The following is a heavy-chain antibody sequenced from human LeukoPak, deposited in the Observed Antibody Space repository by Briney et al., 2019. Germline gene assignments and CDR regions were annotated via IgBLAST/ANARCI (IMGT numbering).Heavy chain of an antibody. J-gene: IGHJ4*02. V-gene: IGHV3-30*18. CDR2: ISYDGSNK. CDR1: ECTFSSYG. CDR3: AKAYSYGYWYLDY. Sequence: PGGSLSLSCAASECTFSSYGMHWVRQAPGKGLEWVAVISYDGSNKYYADSVKGRFTVSRDNSKNALYLQMSSLRAEDTAVYYCAKAYSYGYWYLDYWGQGTLVTVPS. D-gene: IGHD5-18*01.